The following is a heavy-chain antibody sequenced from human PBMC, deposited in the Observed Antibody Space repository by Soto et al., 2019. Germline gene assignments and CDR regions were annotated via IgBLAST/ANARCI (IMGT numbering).Heavy chain of an antibody. Sequence: QVQLVQSGAEVKKPGASVKVSCKASGYTFTSYDINWVRQATGQGLEWMGWMNPNSGNPGYAQQFQGRVTMTRNTTISTADMERSSLGSEDTAVYYWARGYVVVVAAAYANWFDPWGQGTLVTVSS. D-gene: IGHD2-15*01. V-gene: IGHV1-8*01. CDR3: ARGYVVVVAAAYANWFDP. CDR1: GYTFTSYD. J-gene: IGHJ5*02. CDR2: MNPNSGNP.